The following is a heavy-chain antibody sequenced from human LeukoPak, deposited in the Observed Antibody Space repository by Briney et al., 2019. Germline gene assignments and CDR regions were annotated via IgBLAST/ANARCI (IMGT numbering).Heavy chain of an antibody. V-gene: IGHV4-61*02. CDR1: GGSISSGSYY. J-gene: IGHJ4*02. Sequence: SETLSLTCTVSGGSISSGSYYWSWIRQPAGKGLEWIGRIYTSGSTNYNPSLKSRVTISVDTSKNQFSLKLTSVTAADTAVYYCASGYCSGGSCQSESPIDYWGQGTLVTVSS. CDR3: ASGYCSGGSCQSESPIDY. CDR2: IYTSGST. D-gene: IGHD2-15*01.